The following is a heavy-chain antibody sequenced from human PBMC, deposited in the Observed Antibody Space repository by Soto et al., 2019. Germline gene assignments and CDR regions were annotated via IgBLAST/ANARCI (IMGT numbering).Heavy chain of an antibody. J-gene: IGHJ3*02. D-gene: IGHD1-26*01. Sequence: PGGSLRLSCAASGFTFSSYAMTWVRQAPGKGLEWVSTISGSGGSTYYADSVKGRFTISRDNSKNTLYLQMNSLRAEDTAVYYCAKGTRSVGATRGAFDIWGQGILVTVSS. CDR1: GFTFSSYA. CDR2: ISGSGGST. V-gene: IGHV3-23*01. CDR3: AKGTRSVGATRGAFDI.